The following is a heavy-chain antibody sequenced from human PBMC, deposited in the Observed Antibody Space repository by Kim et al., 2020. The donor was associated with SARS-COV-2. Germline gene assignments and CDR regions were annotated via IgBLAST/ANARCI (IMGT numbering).Heavy chain of an antibody. CDR1: GGPISGYY. CDR3: ARGIFVVVPTIINNYYYGMDL. J-gene: IGHJ6*02. V-gene: IGHV4-59*13. Sequence: SETLSLTCTVSGGPISGYYWNWIRQPPGKGLEWIGYINYSGTTNYNPSLKSRVTISVDTSTNQFSLKLSSVTAADTAVYYCARGIFVVVPTIINNYYYGMDLWGQGTTVTVSS. CDR2: INYSGTT. D-gene: IGHD2-2*01.